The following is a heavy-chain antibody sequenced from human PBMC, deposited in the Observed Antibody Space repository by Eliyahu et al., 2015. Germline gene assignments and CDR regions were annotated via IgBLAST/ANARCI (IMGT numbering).Heavy chain of an antibody. D-gene: IGHD2/OR15-2a*01. V-gene: IGHV3-33*01. J-gene: IGHJ4*02. Sequence: QVQLVXSGGXVXQPGTSLRLACXASGFXFSRYAMNWVRQAPGKGLEWVAAIWFDGTKQFYADSVKGRFTISRDNSKNTLFLHMDGLRAEDTALYYCARDLGGDYLHFDYWGQGTLVTVSS. CDR3: ARDLGGDYLHFDY. CDR2: IWFDGTKQ. CDR1: GFXFSRYA.